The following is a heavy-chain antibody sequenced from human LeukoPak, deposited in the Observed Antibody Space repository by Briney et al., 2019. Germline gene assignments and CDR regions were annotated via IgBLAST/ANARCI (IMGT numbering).Heavy chain of an antibody. J-gene: IGHJ4*02. CDR1: GGTFSSYA. CDR3: ARGLRITMVRGATPPGY. D-gene: IGHD3-10*01. Sequence: ASVKVSCKASGGTFSSYAISWVRQATGQGLEWMGWMNPNSGNTGYAQKFQGRVTMTRNTSISTAYMELSSLRSEDTAVYYCARGLRITMVRGATPPGYWGQGTLVTVSS. V-gene: IGHV1-8*02. CDR2: MNPNSGNT.